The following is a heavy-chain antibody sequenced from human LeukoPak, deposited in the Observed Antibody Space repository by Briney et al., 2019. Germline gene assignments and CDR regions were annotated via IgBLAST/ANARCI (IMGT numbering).Heavy chain of an antibody. J-gene: IGHJ4*02. V-gene: IGHV4-59*08. CDR1: GGSISSYY. Sequence: SETLSLTCTVSGGSISSYYWSWIRQPPGKGLEWIAYIYYSGSTNYNPSLKSRVTISVDTSKNQLSLKLSSVTAADTAVYYCARRSAGATHFDYWGQGTLVTVSS. CDR2: IYYSGST. CDR3: ARRSAGATHFDY. D-gene: IGHD1-26*01.